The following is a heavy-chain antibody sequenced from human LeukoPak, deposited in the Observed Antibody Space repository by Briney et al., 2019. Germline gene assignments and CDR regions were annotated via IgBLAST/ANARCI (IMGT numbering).Heavy chain of an antibody. V-gene: IGHV4-59*01. J-gene: IGHJ3*02. CDR2: IYYIRST. Sequence: SETLSLTRTVSGGSISSYYWSWVGQPPAKGWEWRGYIYYIRSTNYNPSHKSRVNISVDTSKNQFSMKLSSVTAADTAVYSCANDSSKPRLSSSWVWGAFDIWGQGTMVTVSS. D-gene: IGHD6-13*01. CDR1: GGSISSYY. CDR3: ANDSSKPRLSSSWVWGAFDI.